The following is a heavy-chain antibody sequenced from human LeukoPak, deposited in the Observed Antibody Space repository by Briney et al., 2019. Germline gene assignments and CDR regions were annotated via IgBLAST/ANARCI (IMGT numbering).Heavy chain of an antibody. J-gene: IGHJ6*02. CDR1: GFIFRNYG. CDR2: IYYDGSNE. CDR3: AKDFTSGSYYYGMDV. V-gene: IGHV3-30*02. Sequence: PGGSLRLSCAASGFIFRNYGMHWVRQAPGKGLEWVAIIYYDGSNEYYTDSVRGRFTISRDDSKKTLYLQMNSLRAEDTAVYYCAKDFTSGSYYYGMDVWGQGTTVTVSS. D-gene: IGHD1-26*01.